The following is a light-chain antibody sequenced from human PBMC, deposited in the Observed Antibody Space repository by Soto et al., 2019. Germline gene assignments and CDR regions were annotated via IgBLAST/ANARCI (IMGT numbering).Light chain of an antibody. Sequence: EIVMTQSPATLSVSPGERATLSCRARQSVSSNLAWYQQKPGQDPRLLIYGASTRATGIPARFSGSGSGTEFTLPISSLQSEDFAVYYCQQYNNWPPWTVGQGTKVEIK. CDR2: GAS. CDR3: QQYNNWPPWT. J-gene: IGKJ1*01. V-gene: IGKV3-15*01. CDR1: QSVSSN.